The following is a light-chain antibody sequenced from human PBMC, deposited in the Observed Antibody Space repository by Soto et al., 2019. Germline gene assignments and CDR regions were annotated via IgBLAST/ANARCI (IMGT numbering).Light chain of an antibody. V-gene: IGKV3-15*01. Sequence: EIVMTQSPVTLSVSPGERATLSCRASQSVSSDLAWYQQKPGQAPKLLIYDASTRATGIPARFSGSGSGTEFTLTLSGLQSEDFAVYYCQQYNNWQPLTFGGWTKVEIK. CDR2: DAS. CDR3: QQYNNWQPLT. J-gene: IGKJ4*01. CDR1: QSVSSD.